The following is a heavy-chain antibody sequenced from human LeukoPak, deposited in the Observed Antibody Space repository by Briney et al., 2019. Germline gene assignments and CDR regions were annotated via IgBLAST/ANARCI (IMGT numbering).Heavy chain of an antibody. J-gene: IGHJ3*02. D-gene: IGHD3-10*01. Sequence: ASVKVSCKASGYTFTGYYMHWVRQAPGQGLEWMGRINPNSGGTNYAQKFQGRVTMTRDTSISTAYMELSRLRSDDTAMYYCARDSRGLLWFGESLGDDAFDIWGQGTMVTVSS. CDR2: INPNSGGT. CDR1: GYTFTGYY. CDR3: ARDSRGLLWFGESLGDDAFDI. V-gene: IGHV1-2*06.